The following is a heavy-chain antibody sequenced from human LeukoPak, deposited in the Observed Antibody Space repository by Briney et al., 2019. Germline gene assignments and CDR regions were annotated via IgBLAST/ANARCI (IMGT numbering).Heavy chain of an antibody. J-gene: IGHJ4*02. Sequence: PGGSLRLSCIASGFVFSRDNMNWVRHAPGKGLEWVAHISETIYYTDSVQGRFTISRDNAKNSLYLQMSNLRVDDTAMYYCVREVVRPKTFYFDSWGRGTPVTVSS. V-gene: IGHV3-48*04. D-gene: IGHD6-6*01. CDR2: ISETI. CDR3: VREVVRPKTFYFDS. CDR1: GFVFSRDN.